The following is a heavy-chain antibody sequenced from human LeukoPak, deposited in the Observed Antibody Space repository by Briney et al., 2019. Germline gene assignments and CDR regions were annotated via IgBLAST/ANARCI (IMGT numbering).Heavy chain of an antibody. J-gene: IGHJ6*03. D-gene: IGHD6-13*01. CDR3: ARGVGSSWPYYYYYMDV. Sequence: SETLSLTCTVSGGSISSSSYYWSWIRQPAGKGLEWIGRIYTSGSTNYNPSLKSRVTMSVDTSKNQFSLKLTSVTAADTAVYYCARGVGSSWPYYYYYMDVWGKGTTVTISS. V-gene: IGHV4-61*02. CDR2: IYTSGST. CDR1: GGSISSSSYY.